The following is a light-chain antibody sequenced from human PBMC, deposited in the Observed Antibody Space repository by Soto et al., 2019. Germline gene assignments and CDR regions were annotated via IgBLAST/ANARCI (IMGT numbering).Light chain of an antibody. CDR3: QQYNNWPL. J-gene: IGKJ4*01. Sequence: EIVMTPSPATLSVSPGERATLSCRASQSVSSNLAWYQQKPGQAPRLVIYDASTRATGIPARFSGSGSGTEFTLTISSLQSEDFALYYCQQYNNWPLFGGGTKVDIK. V-gene: IGKV3-15*01. CDR2: DAS. CDR1: QSVSSN.